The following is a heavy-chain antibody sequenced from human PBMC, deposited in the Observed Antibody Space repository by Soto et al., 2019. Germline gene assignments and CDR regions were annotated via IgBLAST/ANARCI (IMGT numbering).Heavy chain of an antibody. CDR1: GFTFSSYA. J-gene: IGHJ4*02. V-gene: IGHV3-30-3*01. CDR2: ISYDGSNK. D-gene: IGHD6-13*01. CDR3: ARGQPPHF. Sequence: QVQLVESGGGVVQPGRSLRLSCAASGFTFSSYAMHWVRQAPGKGLEWVAVISYDGSNKYYADSVKGRFTISRDNSKNTLYLQMNSLRAEDTAVYYRARGQPPHFWSQGTLVTVSS.